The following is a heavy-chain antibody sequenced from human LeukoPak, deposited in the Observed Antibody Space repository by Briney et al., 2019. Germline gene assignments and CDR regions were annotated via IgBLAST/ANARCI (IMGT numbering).Heavy chain of an antibody. CDR3: ARDRSRSSGTYFYPFDS. CDR2: ISGGGDDT. Sequence: GGSLRLSCEASGFPFSSYAMTWVRQAPGKGLEWVAGISGGGDDTYYGDSVKGRFTISRDNFNNTVYLQMISLTAEDTAVYYCARDRSRSSGTYFYPFDSWGGGTLVTVSS. J-gene: IGHJ4*02. CDR1: GFPFSSYA. V-gene: IGHV3-23*01. D-gene: IGHD3-10*01.